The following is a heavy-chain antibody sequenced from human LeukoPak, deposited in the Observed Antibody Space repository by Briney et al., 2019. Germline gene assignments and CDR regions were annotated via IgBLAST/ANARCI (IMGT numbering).Heavy chain of an antibody. CDR2: MNPNSGNT. V-gene: IGHV1-8*02. J-gene: IGHJ4*02. CDR1: GYTFSSYD. CDR3: ATSYYDILTGYRPLAY. Sequence: GASVKVSCKASGYTFSSYDLNWVRQATGQGLEWMGWMNPNSGNTGYAQKFQGRVTMTRNTSISTAYMELSSLRSEDTAVYYCATSYYDILTGYRPLAYWGQGTLVTVSS. D-gene: IGHD3-9*01.